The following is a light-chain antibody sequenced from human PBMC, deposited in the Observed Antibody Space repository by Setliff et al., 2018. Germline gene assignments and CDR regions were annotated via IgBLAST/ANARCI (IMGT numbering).Light chain of an antibody. V-gene: IGLV2-14*03. J-gene: IGLJ2*01. CDR1: SNDVGSYDL. CDR3: LSYTSKTTHAL. Sequence: QSALTQPASVSGSPGQSITISCSGTSNDVGSYDLVSWYQQHPGKAPKLIIYGVSDRPSGVSSRFSGSKSGNTASLTISGLQTEDEADYYCLSYTSKTTHALFGGGTKVTVL. CDR2: GVS.